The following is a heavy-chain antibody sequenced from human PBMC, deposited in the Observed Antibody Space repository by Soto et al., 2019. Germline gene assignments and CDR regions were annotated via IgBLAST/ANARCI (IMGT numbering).Heavy chain of an antibody. V-gene: IGHV3-7*01. CDR3: ARERRIAAAGTGY. CDR2: IKQDGSEK. D-gene: IGHD6-13*01. Sequence: GGSLRLSCAASGFTFSSYWMSWVRQAPGKGPEWVANIKQDGSEKYYVDSVKGRFTISRDNAKNSLYLQMNSLRAEDTAVYYCARERRIAAAGTGYWGQGTLVTVSS. CDR1: GFTFSSYW. J-gene: IGHJ4*02.